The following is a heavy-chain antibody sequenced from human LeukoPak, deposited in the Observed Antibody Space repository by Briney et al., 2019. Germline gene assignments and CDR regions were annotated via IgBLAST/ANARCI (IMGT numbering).Heavy chain of an antibody. V-gene: IGHV3-23*01. CDR3: AKDRYGDYSFDS. D-gene: IGHD4-17*01. J-gene: IGHJ4*02. CDR1: GFTFSSYA. CDR2: VSGSGATT. Sequence: GSLRLSCAASGFTFSSYAMNWVRQAPGKGLEWVSSVSGSGATTYDADSVKGRFTISRDNSKNTLYLQMNSLRAEDTAIYYCAKDRYGDYSFDSWGQGTLVTVSS.